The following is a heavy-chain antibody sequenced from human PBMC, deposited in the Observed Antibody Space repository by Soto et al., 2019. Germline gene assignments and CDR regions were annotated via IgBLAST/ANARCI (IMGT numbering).Heavy chain of an antibody. D-gene: IGHD5-18*01. V-gene: IGHV3-33*01. J-gene: IGHJ6*02. CDR1: GFTFSSYG. CDR3: ARDWSTAMENYYYYGMDV. CDR2: IWYDGSNK. Sequence: QVQLVESGGGVVQPGRSLRLSCAASGFTFSSYGMHWVRQAPGKGLEWVAVIWYDGSNKYYADSVKGQFTISRDNSKNTLYLQMNSLRAEDTAVYYWARDWSTAMENYYYYGMDVWGQGTTVTVSS.